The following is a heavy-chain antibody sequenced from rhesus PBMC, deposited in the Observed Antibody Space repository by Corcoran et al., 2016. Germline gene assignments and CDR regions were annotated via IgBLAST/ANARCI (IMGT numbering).Heavy chain of an antibody. V-gene: IGHV3-115*02. CDR2: IGGVSSYT. D-gene: IGHD6-31*01. CDR1: GFTFSGYE. Sequence: EVQPAESGGGLVQPGGSLRLSCAASGFTFSGYEMHWVRQAPGKWLESVSVIGGVSSYTHYADSVKGRFTISRDNAKNSLSLQMNSLRAEDTAVYYCARHGGYSSGWYDLASGYYFDYWGQGVLVTVSS. J-gene: IGHJ4*01. CDR3: ARHGGYSSGWYDLASGYYFDY.